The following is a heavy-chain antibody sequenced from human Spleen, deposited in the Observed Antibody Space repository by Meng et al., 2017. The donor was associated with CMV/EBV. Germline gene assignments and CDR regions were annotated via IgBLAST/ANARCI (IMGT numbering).Heavy chain of an antibody. J-gene: IGHJ3*01. Sequence: WAWIRQPPGKGLEWIGEINQSGSTNYNPSLKSRVTISIDTSKNQFSLRLTSANAADTAVYYCARGRPSPCSGASCHLFRRTSYPFDVWGQGTMVTVSS. CDR2: INQSGST. V-gene: IGHV4-34*01. CDR3: ARGRPSPCSGASCHLFRRTSYPFDV. D-gene: IGHD2-15*01.